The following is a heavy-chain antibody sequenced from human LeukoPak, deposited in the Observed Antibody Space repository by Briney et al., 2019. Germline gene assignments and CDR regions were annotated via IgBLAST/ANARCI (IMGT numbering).Heavy chain of an antibody. CDR3: ARDWPGYQLLWDYYYYGMDV. Sequence: GASVKVSCKASGYTFTGYYMHWVRQAPGQGLEWMGWINPNSGGTNYAQKLQGRVTMTTDTSTNTAYMELRSLRSDDTAVYYCARDWPGYQLLWDYYYYGMDVWGQGTTVTVSS. D-gene: IGHD2-2*01. J-gene: IGHJ6*02. V-gene: IGHV1-2*02. CDR1: GYTFTGYY. CDR2: INPNSGGT.